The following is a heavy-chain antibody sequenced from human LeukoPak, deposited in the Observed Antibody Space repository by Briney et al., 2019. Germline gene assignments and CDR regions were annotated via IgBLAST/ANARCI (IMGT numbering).Heavy chain of an antibody. CDR2: IKQDGSEK. J-gene: IGHJ6*03. CDR3: ARYCSSTSCPRRYYYYYYMDV. V-gene: IGHV3-7*01. Sequence: GGSLRLSCAASGFSLSSYWMSWVRQAPGKGLEWVANIKQDGSEKYYVDSVKGRFTISRDNAKNSLYLQMNSLRAEDTAVYYCARYCSSTSCPRRYYYYYYMDVWGKGTTVTVSS. CDR1: GFSLSSYW. D-gene: IGHD2-2*01.